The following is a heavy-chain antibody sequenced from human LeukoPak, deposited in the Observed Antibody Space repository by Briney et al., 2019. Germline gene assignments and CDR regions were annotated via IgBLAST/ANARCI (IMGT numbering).Heavy chain of an antibody. D-gene: IGHD6-19*01. CDR1: GFTFSSYG. V-gene: IGHV3-30*18. Sequence: GRSLRLSCAASGFTFSSYGMNWVRQAPGKGLEWVAVISNDGSNKYYTDSVKGRFTISRDNSKNALYLQMNSLRAEDTAVYYCAKVPGARIAVAHYYFVYWGQGTLVTVAS. CDR2: ISNDGSNK. CDR3: AKVPGARIAVAHYYFVY. J-gene: IGHJ4*02.